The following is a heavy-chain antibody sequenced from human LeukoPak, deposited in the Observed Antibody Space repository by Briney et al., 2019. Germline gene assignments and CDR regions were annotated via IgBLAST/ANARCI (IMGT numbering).Heavy chain of an antibody. CDR2: IYYSGST. V-gene: IGHV4-59*01. CDR1: VGSISIYY. Sequence: SETLSLTCTVSVGSISIYYWSCIPQPPGKGLEWSVYIYYSGSTNYNTSLQSRVTISVDTSKNQFSFKLSSVTAEDTAVYYLVRDRYFGSGPDDYWGEGSLVTVSS. J-gene: IGHJ4*02. CDR3: VRDRYFGSGPDDY. D-gene: IGHD3-10*01.